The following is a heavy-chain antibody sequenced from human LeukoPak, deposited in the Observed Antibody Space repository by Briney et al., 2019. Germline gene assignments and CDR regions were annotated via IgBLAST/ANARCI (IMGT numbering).Heavy chain of an antibody. CDR2: NNGDGSTT. J-gene: IGHJ5*02. Sequence: GGPLRLSCVASGFSLSGYWMYWVRQAPGKGLMYISRNNGDGSTTNYADVVKGRFTMSRDNVKNTLYLQMNSLRVEDTAVYYCARDPRNVGLAPWGQGTLVTVSS. D-gene: IGHD2-15*01. CDR1: GFSLSGYW. V-gene: IGHV3-74*01. CDR3: ARDPRNVGLAP.